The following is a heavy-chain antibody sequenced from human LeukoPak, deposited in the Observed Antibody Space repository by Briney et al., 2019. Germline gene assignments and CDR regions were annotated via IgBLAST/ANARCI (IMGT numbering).Heavy chain of an antibody. CDR2: ITSSSSII. J-gene: IGHJ5*02. D-gene: IGHD4-17*01. CDR1: GFTFSSYR. Sequence: GGSLRLSCAASGFTFSSYRMNWVRQAPGKGLEWVSYITSSSSIIHYADSVKGRFTISRDNAKNSLYLQMNSLRAEDTAVYYCARDGYYGDANWFDPWGQGTLVTVSS. CDR3: ARDGYYGDANWFDP. V-gene: IGHV3-21*01.